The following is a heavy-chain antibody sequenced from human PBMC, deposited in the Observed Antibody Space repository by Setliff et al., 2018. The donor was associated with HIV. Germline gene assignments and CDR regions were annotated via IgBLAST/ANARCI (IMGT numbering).Heavy chain of an antibody. V-gene: IGHV4-31*03. CDR3: GRGPHIVGASWAVIDY. J-gene: IGHJ4*02. D-gene: IGHD1-26*01. Sequence: SETLSLTCTVSGGSISSGGFYWSWIRQHPGKGLEWIGYIYYSGSTYYNPSLKSRVTISLDTSKNQFSLKLTSVTAADTAVYYCGRGPHIVGASWAVIDYWGQGSQVTVSS. CDR1: GGSISSGGFY. CDR2: IYYSGST.